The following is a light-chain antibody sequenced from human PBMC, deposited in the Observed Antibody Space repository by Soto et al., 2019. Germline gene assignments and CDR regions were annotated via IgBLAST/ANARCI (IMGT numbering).Light chain of an antibody. CDR3: QQYNSYSPWT. V-gene: IGKV1-5*01. CDR2: DAS. CDR1: QSISSW. Sequence: DIQMTQSPSTLSASVGDRLTIPCRASQSISSWLAWYQQKPGKAPKLLIYDASSLESGVPSRFSGSGSGTEFTLTISSLQPDDFANYYCQQYNSYSPWTFGQGTKVDIK. J-gene: IGKJ1*01.